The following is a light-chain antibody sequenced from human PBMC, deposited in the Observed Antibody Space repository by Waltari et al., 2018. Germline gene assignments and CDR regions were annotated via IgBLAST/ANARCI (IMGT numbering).Light chain of an antibody. J-gene: IGKJ3*01. CDR1: QSLVHGDGHPY. CDR2: RVS. Sequence: VMTQSPLSLPVTLGPPASISHRSSQSLVHGDGHPYLHWFQQRPGQSPRRLIYRVSSRDSGVPDRFSGSGSGTEFTLKISRVEAEDVGVYYCMQGTHWPPTFGPGTKVDIK. V-gene: IGKV2-30*02. CDR3: MQGTHWPPT.